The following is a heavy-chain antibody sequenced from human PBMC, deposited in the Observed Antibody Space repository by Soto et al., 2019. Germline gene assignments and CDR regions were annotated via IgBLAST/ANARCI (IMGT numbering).Heavy chain of an antibody. J-gene: IGHJ6*02. D-gene: IGHD2-8*01. CDR3: ARVRCFNGLCHTADYGMDV. CDR1: GNVFRSYG. V-gene: IGHV1-69*13. Sequence: SVKVSCKASGNVFRSYGINWVRQAPGQGLEWMGGIIPISGTTNYAQKFQGRVAITADESTDTVYMELSRLRSEDTAVYFCARVRCFNGLCHTADYGMDVWGQGTTVTV. CDR2: IIPISGTT.